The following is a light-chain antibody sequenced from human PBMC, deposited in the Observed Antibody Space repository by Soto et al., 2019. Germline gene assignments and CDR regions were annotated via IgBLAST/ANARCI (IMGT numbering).Light chain of an antibody. J-gene: IGLJ2*01. CDR1: SNNVGISNL. CDR2: EGS. Sequence: QSVLTQPASVSGFPGQSITISCAGTSNNVGISNLVSWYQQHPGKAPKLMIYEGSKRPSGVSNRFSGSKSGNTASLTSSGLQAEDEADYFCCSYAGTTFVVFGGGTKLTVL. V-gene: IGLV2-23*01. CDR3: CSYAGTTFVV.